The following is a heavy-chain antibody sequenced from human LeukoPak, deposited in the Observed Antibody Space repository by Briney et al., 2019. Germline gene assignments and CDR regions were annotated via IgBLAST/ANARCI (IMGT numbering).Heavy chain of an antibody. CDR1: GYTFTNYY. D-gene: IGHD2-2*01. CDR2: INPSGGTT. V-gene: IGHV1-46*01. J-gene: IGHJ6*02. Sequence: ASVKVSCKASGYTFTNYYMHWVPQAPGHGLEWMGIINPSGGTTTYAHKFQDRVTMTRDTSTSTVYMEVSSLRPEDTAVYYCARPTSIIPASNVYYYYYAMDVWGQGTTVTVSS. CDR3: ARPTSIIPASNVYYYYYAMDV.